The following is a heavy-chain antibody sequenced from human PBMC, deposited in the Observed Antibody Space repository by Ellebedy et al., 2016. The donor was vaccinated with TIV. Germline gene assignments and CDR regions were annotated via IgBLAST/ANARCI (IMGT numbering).Heavy chain of an antibody. V-gene: IGHV3-74*01. CDR3: ARESYYGMVV. Sequence: GGSLRLXXAASGFSFSTYWMHWVRQAPGKGLVWVSRINTDGSSTIYADSVKGRFSISRDNAKNTLFLQMNSLRAEDTAVYYCARESYYGMVVWGQGTSVTVSS. CDR2: INTDGSST. J-gene: IGHJ6*02. CDR1: GFSFSTYW.